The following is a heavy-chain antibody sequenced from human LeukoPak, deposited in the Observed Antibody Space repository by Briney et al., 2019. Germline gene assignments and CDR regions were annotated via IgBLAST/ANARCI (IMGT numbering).Heavy chain of an antibody. J-gene: IGHJ5*02. CDR3: ARAYNGYDYP. V-gene: IGHV4-34*01. D-gene: IGHD5-12*01. Sequence: SETLSLTCAVYGGSFTDYYWSWISQTPGKGLEWIGEVNHSGTTNYNPSLKSRVTISVDTSKNQFSLKVTSVTAAETALYYCARAYNGYDYPWGQGTLVTVSS. CDR1: GGSFTDYY. CDR2: VNHSGTT.